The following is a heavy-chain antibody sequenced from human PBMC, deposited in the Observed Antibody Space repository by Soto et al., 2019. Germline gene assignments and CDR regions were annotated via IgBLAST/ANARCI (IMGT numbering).Heavy chain of an antibody. CDR1: GFIFSDFW. D-gene: IGHD6-6*01. CDR2: INNDGSQK. CDR3: ARGYSTSPNWFDP. Sequence: EGQLVESGGGLVQPGGSLRLSCAASGFIFSDFWMNWVRQAPGKRLEWVASINNDGSQKYYVDSVRGRFTISRDDAENSLYLQMNSLTAEDSALYYCARGYSTSPNWFDPWGQGTLVTVSS. J-gene: IGHJ5*02. V-gene: IGHV3-7*03.